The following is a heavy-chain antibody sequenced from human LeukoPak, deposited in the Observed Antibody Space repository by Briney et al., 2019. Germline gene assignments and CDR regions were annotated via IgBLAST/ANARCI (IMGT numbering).Heavy chain of an antibody. CDR2: IYQSGST. CDR3: VRQGYLDSSGYHYYFDY. Sequence: SETLSLTCAVSGYSISSGYYWGWIRQSPGKGLEWIGSIYQSGSTFYNPSLKSRVTISVDTSKNQFSLKLTSVTAADTAVYYCVRQGYLDSSGYHYYFDYWGQGTLVTVSS. J-gene: IGHJ4*02. V-gene: IGHV4-38-2*01. D-gene: IGHD3-22*01. CDR1: GYSISSGYY.